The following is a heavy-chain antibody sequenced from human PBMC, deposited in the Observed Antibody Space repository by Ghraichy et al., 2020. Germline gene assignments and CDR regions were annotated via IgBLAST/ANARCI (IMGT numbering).Heavy chain of an antibody. J-gene: IGHJ3*02. Sequence: ASVKVSCKASGYTFTSYSIYWVRQAPGQRLEWMGWVNAGNGNTKYSQSLQGRVTITRDTSASTAYMELSSLRSEDTAVYYCARPLYYYDSSGYGVAAFDIWGQGTMVTVSS. D-gene: IGHD3-22*01. CDR2: VNAGNGNT. CDR3: ARPLYYYDSSGYGVAAFDI. V-gene: IGHV1-3*01. CDR1: GYTFTSYS.